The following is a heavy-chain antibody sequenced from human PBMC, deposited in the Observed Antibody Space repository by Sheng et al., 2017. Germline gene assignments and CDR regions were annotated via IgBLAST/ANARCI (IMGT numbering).Heavy chain of an antibody. Sequence: QVQLVQSGAEVKKPGASVKVSCKASGYTFTSYGISWVRQAPGQGLEWMGRINPNSGGTNYAQKFQGRVTMTRDTSISTAYMELSRLRSDDTAVYYCARAQPDDFWSGYYTGWGWFDPWGQGTLVTVSS. V-gene: IGHV1-2*06. D-gene: IGHD3-3*01. CDR2: INPNSGGT. CDR3: ARAQPDDFWSGYYTGWGWFDP. CDR1: GYTFTSYG. J-gene: IGHJ5*02.